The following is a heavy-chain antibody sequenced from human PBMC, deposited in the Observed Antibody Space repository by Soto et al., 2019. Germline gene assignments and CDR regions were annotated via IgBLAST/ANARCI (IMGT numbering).Heavy chain of an antibody. CDR1: GFTFSRHA. V-gene: IGHV3-23*01. J-gene: IGHJ6*02. Sequence: GGSLRLSCAASGFTFSRHAMHWVRQAPGKGLEWVSAISSNGVNIYYADSVKGRFTISRDNRKNTLYLQMNSLRAEDTAVYYCAKGATGYYYYGMDVWGQGTTVTVSS. D-gene: IGHD1-26*01. CDR2: ISSNGVNI. CDR3: AKGATGYYYYGMDV.